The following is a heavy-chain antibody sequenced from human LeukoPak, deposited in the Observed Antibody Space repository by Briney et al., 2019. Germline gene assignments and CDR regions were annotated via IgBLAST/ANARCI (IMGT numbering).Heavy chain of an antibody. D-gene: IGHD3-22*01. CDR3: ARADYYDSSGYYFDY. CDR1: AYSISSGYY. J-gene: IGHJ4*02. CDR2: TYHSGNT. V-gene: IGHV4-38-2*02. Sequence: SETLSLTCTVSAYSISSGYYWGWIRQAPGKGLEWIGSTYHSGNTYYNPSLKSRVTISVDTSKNQFSLKLSSVTAADTAVYYCARADYYDSSGYYFDYWGQGTLVTVSS.